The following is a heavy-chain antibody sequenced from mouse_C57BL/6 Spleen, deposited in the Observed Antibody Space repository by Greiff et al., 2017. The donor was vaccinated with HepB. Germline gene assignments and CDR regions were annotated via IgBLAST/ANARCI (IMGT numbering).Heavy chain of an antibody. D-gene: IGHD1-1*01. J-gene: IGHJ4*01. Sequence: EVKLMESGGDLVKPGGSLKLSCAASGFTFSSYGMSWVRQTPDKRLEWVATISSGGSYTYYPDSVKGRFTISRDNAKNTLYLQMSSLKSEDTAMYYCARPATVVATDAMDYWGQGTSVTVSS. V-gene: IGHV5-6*01. CDR2: ISSGGSYT. CDR1: GFTFSSYG. CDR3: ARPATVVATDAMDY.